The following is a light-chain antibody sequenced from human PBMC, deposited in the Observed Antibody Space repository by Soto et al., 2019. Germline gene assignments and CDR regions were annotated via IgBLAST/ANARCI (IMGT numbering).Light chain of an antibody. J-gene: IGKJ1*01. CDR2: GAS. Sequence: EIVLTQSPGTLSLSPGEGATLSCRASQSVSSNYLAWYQQKPGQPPRLLIYGASSRATDIPDRFSGSGSGTDFTLTISRLEPEDFAVYYCQQYGSSPPTFGQGTKVEI. CDR3: QQYGSSPPT. V-gene: IGKV3-20*01. CDR1: QSVSSNY.